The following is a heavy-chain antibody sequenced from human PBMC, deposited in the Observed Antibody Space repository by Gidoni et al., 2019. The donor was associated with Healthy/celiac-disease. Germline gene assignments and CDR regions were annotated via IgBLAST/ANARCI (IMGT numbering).Heavy chain of an antibody. CDR2: ISSSSSTI. Sequence: EVQLVESGGGLVQPGGSLRLSCAASGFTFSSSSMNWVRQAPGKGLEWVSYISSSSSTIYYADSVKGRFTISRDNAKNSLYLQMNSLRAEDTAVYYCASMYDSSGPDAFDIWGQGTMVTVSS. D-gene: IGHD3-22*01. V-gene: IGHV3-48*01. CDR1: GFTFSSSS. J-gene: IGHJ3*02. CDR3: ASMYDSSGPDAFDI.